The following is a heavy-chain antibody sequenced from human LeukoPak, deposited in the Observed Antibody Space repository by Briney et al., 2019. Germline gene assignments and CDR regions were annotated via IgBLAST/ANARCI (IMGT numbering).Heavy chain of an antibody. CDR1: GSTFSSYW. Sequence: PGGSLRLSCAASGSTFSSYWMSWVRQAPGKGLEWVANIKQDGSEKYYVDSVKGRFTISRDNAKNSLYLQMNSLRAEDTAVYYCARDGSGSGWCPYFDYWGQGTLVTVSS. J-gene: IGHJ4*02. V-gene: IGHV3-7*03. D-gene: IGHD6-19*01. CDR3: ARDGSGSGWCPYFDY. CDR2: IKQDGSEK.